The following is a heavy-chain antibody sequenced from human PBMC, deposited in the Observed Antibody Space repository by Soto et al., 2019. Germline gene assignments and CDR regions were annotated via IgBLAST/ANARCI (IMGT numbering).Heavy chain of an antibody. D-gene: IGHD6-19*01. V-gene: IGHV3-30*18. CDR1: GFTFSNFG. J-gene: IGHJ4*02. Sequence: GGSLRLSCAASGFTFSNFGMHWVRQAPGKGLEWVASISYDGSSKNHADSVRGRFTISRDNSKNTLYLQMNSLGAEDTAVYYCAKRYTTGWELDSWGRGTLVTVSS. CDR2: ISYDGSSK. CDR3: AKRYTTGWELDS.